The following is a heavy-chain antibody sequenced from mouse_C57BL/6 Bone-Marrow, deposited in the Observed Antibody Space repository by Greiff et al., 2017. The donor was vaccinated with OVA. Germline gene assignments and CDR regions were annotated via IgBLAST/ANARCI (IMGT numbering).Heavy chain of an antibody. D-gene: IGHD1-2*01. CDR1: GFTFSSYA. Sequence: DVMLVESGGGLVKPGGSLKLSCAASGFTFSSYAMSWVRQTPEKRLEWVATISDGGSYTYYPDNVKGRFTISRDNAKNNLYRQISQRKAEDKAMYYCARGYKAYWGQGTLVTVSA. J-gene: IGHJ3*01. CDR3: ARGYKAY. V-gene: IGHV5-4*03. CDR2: ISDGGSYT.